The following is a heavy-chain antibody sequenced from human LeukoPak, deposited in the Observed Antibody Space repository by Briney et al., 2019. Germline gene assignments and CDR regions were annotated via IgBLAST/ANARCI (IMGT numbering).Heavy chain of an antibody. CDR2: ISGHNGHT. D-gene: IGHD6-19*01. V-gene: IGHV1-18*04. CDR1: GYTFTSYG. Sequence: GASVKVSCKASGYTFTSYGINWVRQAPGQGLEWMEWISGHNGHTNYVQKLQGRVTMTTDTSTNTAYMELRNLTSDDTAVYYCARGPGIAVAGVFDYWGQGSLVTVSS. CDR3: ARGPGIAVAGVFDY. J-gene: IGHJ4*02.